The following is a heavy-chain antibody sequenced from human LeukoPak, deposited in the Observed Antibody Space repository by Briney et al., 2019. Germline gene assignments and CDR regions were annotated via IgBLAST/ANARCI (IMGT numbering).Heavy chain of an antibody. CDR2: IIPILGIA. CDR1: GGTFSSYA. D-gene: IGHD3-10*01. V-gene: IGHV1-69*04. J-gene: IGHJ3*02. Sequence: SVKVSCKASGGTFSSYAISWVRQAPGQGLEWMGRIIPILGIANYAQKFQGRVTITADTSTSTAYMELRSLRSDDTAVYYCARDAQYYYGSGSYYDDAFDIWGQGTMVTVSS. CDR3: ARDAQYYYGSGSYYDDAFDI.